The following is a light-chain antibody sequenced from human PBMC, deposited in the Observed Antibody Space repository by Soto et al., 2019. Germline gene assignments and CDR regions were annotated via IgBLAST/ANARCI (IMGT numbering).Light chain of an antibody. CDR3: QQRSNWLLT. CDR1: QSVSSY. J-gene: IGKJ4*01. CDR2: DTS. V-gene: IGKV3-11*01. Sequence: EIVLTQSPATLPLSPGERATLSCRASQSVSSYLAWYQQKPGQAPRLLIYDTSNRATGIPARFSGSGSGTDFTLTISSLEPEDFAVYYCQQRSNWLLTFGGGTKVAIK.